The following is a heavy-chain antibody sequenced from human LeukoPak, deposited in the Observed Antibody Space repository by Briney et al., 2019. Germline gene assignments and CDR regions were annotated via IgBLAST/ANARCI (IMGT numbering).Heavy chain of an antibody. D-gene: IGHD6-6*01. CDR3: ASSSSLGN. Sequence: PGGPLRLSCAASGFTFSNKSMNWVRQAPGKGLEWVSYISPSSSTIYYADSVKGRFTISRDNAKNSLSLQMNSLRAEDTAVYYCASSSSLGNWGQGTLVTVSS. J-gene: IGHJ4*02. V-gene: IGHV3-48*01. CDR1: GFTFSNKS. CDR2: ISPSSSTI.